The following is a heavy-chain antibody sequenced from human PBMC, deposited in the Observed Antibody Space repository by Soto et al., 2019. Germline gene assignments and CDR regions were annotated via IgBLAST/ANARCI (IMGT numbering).Heavy chain of an antibody. CDR1: GGSISSGGYY. V-gene: IGHV4-31*03. CDR3: ASLDSSGGDAFDI. J-gene: IGHJ3*02. CDR2: IDYSGST. Sequence: QVQLQESGPGLVKPSQTLSLTCTVSGGSISSGGYYWSWIRQHPGKGLEWIGYIDYSGSTYYNPSLKSRVTISVDTSKNQFSRKLSSVTAADTAVYYCASLDSSGGDAFDIWGQGTMVTVSS. D-gene: IGHD3-22*01.